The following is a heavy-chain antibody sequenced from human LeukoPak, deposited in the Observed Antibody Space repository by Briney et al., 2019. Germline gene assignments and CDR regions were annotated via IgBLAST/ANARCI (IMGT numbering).Heavy chain of an antibody. D-gene: IGHD1-26*01. Sequence: GGSLRLSCAASGFTFSSYSMNWVRQAPGKGLEWVSSISSSSSYIYYADSVKGRFTISRDNAKNSLYLQMNSLRAEDTAVYYCARDGGGSPARAYRGQGTLVTVSS. J-gene: IGHJ4*02. CDR2: ISSSSSYI. CDR3: ARDGGGSPARAY. CDR1: GFTFSSYS. V-gene: IGHV3-21*01.